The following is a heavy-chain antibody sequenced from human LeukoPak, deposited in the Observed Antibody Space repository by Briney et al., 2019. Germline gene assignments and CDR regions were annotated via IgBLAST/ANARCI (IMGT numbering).Heavy chain of an antibody. V-gene: IGHV1-2*02. Sequence: GASVKASCKASGYTFSGYYMHWVRQAPGQGLEWMGWINPNSGGTNYAQKFQGRVTMTRDTSISTAYMELSRLRSDDTAVYYCARVKQYQLLAFDPWGQGTLVTVSS. CDR1: GYTFSGYY. D-gene: IGHD2-2*01. CDR3: ARVKQYQLLAFDP. CDR2: INPNSGGT. J-gene: IGHJ5*02.